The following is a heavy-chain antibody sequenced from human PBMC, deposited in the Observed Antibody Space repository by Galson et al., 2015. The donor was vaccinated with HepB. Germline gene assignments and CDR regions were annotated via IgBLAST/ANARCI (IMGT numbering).Heavy chain of an antibody. Sequence: SLRLSCAASGFTFSSYTMTWVRQPPGKGLEWVSLISGSSDFTYYADSVEGRFTISRDNSKNTLYLQMNSLRADDTAVYYCAKRHYFASGSLDFWGQGTLVTVSS. V-gene: IGHV3-23*01. CDR3: AKRHYFASGSLDF. J-gene: IGHJ4*02. CDR1: GFTFSSYT. CDR2: ISGSSDFT. D-gene: IGHD3-10*01.